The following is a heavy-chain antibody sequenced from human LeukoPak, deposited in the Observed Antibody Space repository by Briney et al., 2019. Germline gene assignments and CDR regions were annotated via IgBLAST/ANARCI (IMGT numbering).Heavy chain of an antibody. Sequence: GGSLRLSCAASAFTFRSYATKWLRRAGGKGLEWVSAISGSGGSTYYADSVKGRFTISRDYSKNTLYLQMSSLRAEDTAVYYCAKPKDNSLYCFDYWGQGTLVTVSS. CDR3: AKPKDNSLYCFDY. CDR1: AFTFRSYA. J-gene: IGHJ4*02. CDR2: ISGSGGST. D-gene: IGHD1-20*01. V-gene: IGHV3-23*01.